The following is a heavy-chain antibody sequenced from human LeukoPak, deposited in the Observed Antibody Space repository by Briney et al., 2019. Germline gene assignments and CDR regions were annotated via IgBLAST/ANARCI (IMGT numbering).Heavy chain of an antibody. Sequence: SETLSLTCTVSGGSISSGDYYWSWIRQPPGKGLEWIGYIYYSGSTYYNPSLKSRVTISVDTSRNQFSLKPSSVTAADTAVYYCARWDTAMATFDYWGQGTLVTVSS. CDR1: GGSISSGDYY. V-gene: IGHV4-30-4*08. J-gene: IGHJ4*02. CDR3: ARWDTAMATFDY. D-gene: IGHD5-18*01. CDR2: IYYSGST.